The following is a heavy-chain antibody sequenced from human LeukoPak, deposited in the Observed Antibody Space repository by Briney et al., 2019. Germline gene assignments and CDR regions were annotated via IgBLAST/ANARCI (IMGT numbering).Heavy chain of an antibody. V-gene: IGHV3-48*01. CDR2: ISSSCSTI. CDR3: ARVGGYYGSGSPYYYYYYMDV. Sequence: GGSLRLSCAASGFTFSSYSMNWVRQAPGKGLEWVSYISSSCSTIYYADSVKGRFTICRDNAKHSPYLQMNSLRAEDTAVYYCARVGGYYGSGSPYYYYYYMDVWGKGTTVTVSS. CDR1: GFTFSSYS. J-gene: IGHJ6*03. D-gene: IGHD3-10*01.